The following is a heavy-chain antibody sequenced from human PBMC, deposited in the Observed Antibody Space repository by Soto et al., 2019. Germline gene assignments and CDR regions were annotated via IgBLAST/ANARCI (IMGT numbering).Heavy chain of an antibody. Sequence: SLTCTVSGCSISSSSYYWGWIRQPPGKGLEWIGSIYYSGSTYYNPSLKSRVTISVDTSKNQFSLKLSSVTAADTAVYYCARQPRAVPDTNWFEPWVQGKLVTGS. V-gene: IGHV4-39*01. CDR2: IYYSGST. CDR3: ARQPRAVPDTNWFEP. CDR1: GCSISSSSYY. J-gene: IGHJ5*02. D-gene: IGHD6-19*01.